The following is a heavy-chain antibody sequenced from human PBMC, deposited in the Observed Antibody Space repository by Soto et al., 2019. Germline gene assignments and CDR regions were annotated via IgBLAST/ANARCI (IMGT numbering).Heavy chain of an antibody. V-gene: IGHV1-69*01. D-gene: IGHD6-13*01. CDR2: IIPISGTA. CDR3: ARDRIAAAGTGTYYYYGMDV. Sequence: QVQLVQSGAEVKKPGSSVKVSCKASGGTFSNYAISWVRQAPGQGLEWMGGIIPISGTANYAQKFQGRVTIAADESTSTAYMELSSLRSEDTAVYYCARDRIAAAGTGTYYYYGMDVWGQGATVTVSS. CDR1: GGTFSNYA. J-gene: IGHJ6*02.